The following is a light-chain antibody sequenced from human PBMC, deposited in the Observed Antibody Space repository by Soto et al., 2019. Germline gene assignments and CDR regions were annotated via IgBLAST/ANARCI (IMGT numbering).Light chain of an antibody. CDR2: GAS. V-gene: IGKV3-20*01. Sequence: VLPQSPDTLSLSPGDRATLSCRASQSVRSTFLAWYQQKPGQAPRLLIYGASNRAAGIPERFSGSASGTEFALTISRLEPDDSAVYYCQQYKNWPPYTFGQGTKLEIK. CDR1: QSVRSTF. J-gene: IGKJ2*01. CDR3: QQYKNWPPYT.